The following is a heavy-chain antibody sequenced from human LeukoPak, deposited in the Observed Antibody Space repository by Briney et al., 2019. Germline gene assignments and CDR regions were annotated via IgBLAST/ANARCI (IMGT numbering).Heavy chain of an antibody. CDR1: GFTFSSYG. CDR2: ISYDGSNK. V-gene: IGHV3-30*03. Sequence: GGSLRLSCAASGFTFSSYGMHWVRQAPGKGLEWVAVISYDGSNKYYADSVKGRFTISRDNSKNTLYLQMNSLRAEDTAVYYCARAQVLIVVVPFDYWGQGTLVTVSS. CDR3: ARAQVLIVVVPFDY. J-gene: IGHJ4*02. D-gene: IGHD2-2*01.